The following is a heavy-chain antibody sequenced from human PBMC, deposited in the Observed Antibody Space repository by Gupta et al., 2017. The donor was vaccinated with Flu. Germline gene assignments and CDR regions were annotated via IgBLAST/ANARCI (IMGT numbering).Heavy chain of an antibody. Sequence: QVQLQESGPGLVKPSETLTLTCTVSGVSISSYYWNWIRQPPGGGLEWIGYIYYSGSTNYNPSLKSRVTISLDTSKNQFSLKLSSVTAADTAVYYCAREGDSCSSTSCEGWFDPWGQGTLVTVSS. D-gene: IGHD2-2*01. CDR2: IYYSGST. CDR1: GVSISSYY. CDR3: AREGDSCSSTSCEGWFDP. J-gene: IGHJ5*02. V-gene: IGHV4-59*01.